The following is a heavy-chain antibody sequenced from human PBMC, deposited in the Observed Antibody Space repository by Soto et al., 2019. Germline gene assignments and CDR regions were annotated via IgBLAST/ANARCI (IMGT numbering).Heavy chain of an antibody. Sequence: SETLSLTCAVSGYSISSGYYWGWIRQPPGKGLEWIGSIYHSGSTYYNPSLKSRVTISVDTSKTQFSLKLSSVTAADTAVYYCWLYREVVLAATRGAFDYWGQGTLVTVSS. J-gene: IGHJ4*02. D-gene: IGHD2-15*01. CDR3: WLYREVVLAATRGAFDY. CDR2: IYHSGST. CDR1: GYSISSGYY. V-gene: IGHV4-38-2*01.